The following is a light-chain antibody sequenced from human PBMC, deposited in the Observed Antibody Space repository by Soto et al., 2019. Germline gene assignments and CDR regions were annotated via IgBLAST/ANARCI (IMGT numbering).Light chain of an antibody. CDR3: QQYHSTPYN. Sequence: DIVMTQSPDSLAVSLGERATINCKSSQSVLYSSNNKNYLAWYQQKPGQPPKLLIYWASTRESGVPDRFSGSGSGTDFNLTISSLQAEDVAVYYCQQYHSTPYNFGQGTKLEIK. CDR1: QSVLYSSNNKNY. CDR2: WAS. J-gene: IGKJ2*01. V-gene: IGKV4-1*01.